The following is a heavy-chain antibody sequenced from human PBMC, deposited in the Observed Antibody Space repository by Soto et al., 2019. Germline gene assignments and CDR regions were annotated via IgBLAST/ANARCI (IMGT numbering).Heavy chain of an antibody. J-gene: IGHJ6*03. V-gene: IGHV3-7*01. D-gene: IGHD2-15*01. CDR3: ARLRCEGGSGGSCPLYYYYYMDV. CDR2: IKQDGSEK. Sequence: GGSLRLSCAASGFTFSSYWMSWVRQAPGKGLEWVANIKQDGSEKYYVDSVKGRFTISRDNAKNSLYLQMNSLRAEDTAVYYCARLRCEGGSGGSCPLYYYYYMDVWGKGTTVTVSS. CDR1: GFTFSSYW.